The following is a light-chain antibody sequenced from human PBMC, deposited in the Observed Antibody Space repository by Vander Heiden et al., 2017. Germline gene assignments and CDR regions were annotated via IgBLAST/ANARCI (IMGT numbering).Light chain of an antibody. V-gene: IGKV3-15*01. J-gene: IGKJ4*01. CDR2: GAS. CDR3: QQYNNWPLT. CDR1: QSVSSY. Sequence: EIEMPRSPATLSVSPGERVTLSCRASQSVSSYLAWYQQKPGQAPRLLIYGASTMATGIPARFSGSGSGTDFTLTISSLQSEDFAVYYCQQYNNWPLTFGGGTKVEIK.